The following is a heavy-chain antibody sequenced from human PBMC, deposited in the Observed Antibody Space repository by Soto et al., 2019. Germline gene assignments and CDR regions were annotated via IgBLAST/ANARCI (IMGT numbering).Heavy chain of an antibody. Sequence: PGGSLKLSCAASGFTFTSYAMTWVRQAPGKGLEWVSGIRATGDSPYYADSVKGRFTISKDNSNNILYLQMNSLRAEDTAVYFFAKNPHIGYDYRWFGHWGQGTLVTVSS. V-gene: IGHV3-23*01. CDR1: GFTFTSYA. CDR3: AKNPHIGYDYRWFGH. J-gene: IGHJ5*02. D-gene: IGHD3-22*01. CDR2: IRATGDSP.